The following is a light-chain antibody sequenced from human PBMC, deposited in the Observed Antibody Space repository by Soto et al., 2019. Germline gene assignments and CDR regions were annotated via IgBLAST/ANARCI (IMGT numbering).Light chain of an antibody. V-gene: IGKV1-5*03. CDR2: KAS. Sequence: DIQMTQSPSTLSASAGDGVTITCRASQSISSWLAWYQQKPGKAPKVLIYKASSLESGAPSRFSGSGSGTEFTLSISCLQPDDFATYYCQQYKTYPYTFGQGTKLEIK. J-gene: IGKJ2*01. CDR1: QSISSW. CDR3: QQYKTYPYT.